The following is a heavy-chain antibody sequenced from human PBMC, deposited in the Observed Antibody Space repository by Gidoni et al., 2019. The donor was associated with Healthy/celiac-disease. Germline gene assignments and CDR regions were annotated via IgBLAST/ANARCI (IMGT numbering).Heavy chain of an antibody. Sequence: QVQLQQWGAGLLKSSETLSLTCAVYGGSFSGYYWSWIRQPPGKGLEWIGEINHSGSTNYNPSLKSRVTISVDTSKNQFSLKLSSVTAADTAVYYCARGRAYYGSGSYYSYFDYWGQGTLVTVSS. J-gene: IGHJ4*02. CDR2: INHSGST. CDR1: GGSFSGYY. CDR3: ARGRAYYGSGSYYSYFDY. D-gene: IGHD3-10*01. V-gene: IGHV4-34*01.